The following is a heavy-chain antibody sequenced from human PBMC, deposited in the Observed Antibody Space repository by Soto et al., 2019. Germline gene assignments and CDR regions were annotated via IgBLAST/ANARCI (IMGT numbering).Heavy chain of an antibody. CDR3: ARDLGWAFDS. D-gene: IGHD6-19*01. J-gene: IGHJ4*02. V-gene: IGHV3-48*02. CDR2: ISGGGRPI. Sequence: EVQLVESGGGSVQPGGSLRLSCAASGFTFSTFSMNWVRQAPGRGLEWISYISGGGRPISYGSSVKGRFTISRDNAKNSLYLQMDSLTDEDTAVYYCARDLGWAFDSWGQGTLVTVSS. CDR1: GFTFSTFS.